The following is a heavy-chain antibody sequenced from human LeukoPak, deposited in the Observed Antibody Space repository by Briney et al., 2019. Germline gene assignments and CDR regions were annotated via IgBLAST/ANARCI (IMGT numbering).Heavy chain of an antibody. Sequence: GGSLRLSCAASGSTFSSYSMNWVRQAPGKGLEWVSYISSSSSTIYYADSVKGRFTISRDSAKNSLYLQMNSLRAEDTAVYYCAREFSGSNYGFPFDYWGQGTLVTVSS. CDR3: AREFSGSNYGFPFDY. CDR2: ISSSSSTI. CDR1: GSTFSSYS. D-gene: IGHD1-26*01. V-gene: IGHV3-48*01. J-gene: IGHJ4*02.